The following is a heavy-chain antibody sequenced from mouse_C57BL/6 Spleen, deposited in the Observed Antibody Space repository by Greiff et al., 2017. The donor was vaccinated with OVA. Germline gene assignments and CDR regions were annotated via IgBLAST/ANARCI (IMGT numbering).Heavy chain of an antibody. CDR2: ISSGSSTI. Sequence: EVMLVESGGGLVKPGASLKLSCAASGLTLNDYGMHWVRQAPEKGLEWVAYISSGSSTIYYADTVKGRFTISGDNAYNTLFLQMTSLRSEDTAMYYCARRGDDYAMDYWGQGTSVTVSS. J-gene: IGHJ4*01. V-gene: IGHV5-17*01. CDR3: ARRGDDYAMDY. D-gene: IGHD3-3*01. CDR1: GLTLNDYG.